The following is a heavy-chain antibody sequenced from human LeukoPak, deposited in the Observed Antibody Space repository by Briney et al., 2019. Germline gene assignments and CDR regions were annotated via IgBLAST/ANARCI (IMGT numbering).Heavy chain of an antibody. D-gene: IGHD1-26*01. CDR2: IYNSGST. CDR1: GGSISIYY. Sequence: PSETLSLTCTVSGGSISIYYWSWIRQPPGKGLEWIGYIYNSGSTNYNPSLRSQVTISVDTSKNQFSLKLNSVTAADTAVYYCVRDRELTYWSQGTLVTVSS. V-gene: IGHV4-59*01. CDR3: VRDRELTY. J-gene: IGHJ4*02.